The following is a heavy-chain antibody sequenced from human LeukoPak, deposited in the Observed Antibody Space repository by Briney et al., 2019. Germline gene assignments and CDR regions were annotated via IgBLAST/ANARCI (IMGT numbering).Heavy chain of an antibody. V-gene: IGHV4-61*02. CDR3: ARDYYGSGSHRRGFDY. D-gene: IGHD3-10*01. CDR2: IYSSGST. J-gene: IGHJ4*02. CDR1: GGSISSGSYY. Sequence: SETLSLTCTVSGGSISSGSYYWSWIRQPAGKGLEWIGRIYSSGSTNYNPSLKSRVTISVDTSKNQFSLKLSSVTAADTAVYYCARDYYGSGSHRRGFDYWGQGTLVTASS.